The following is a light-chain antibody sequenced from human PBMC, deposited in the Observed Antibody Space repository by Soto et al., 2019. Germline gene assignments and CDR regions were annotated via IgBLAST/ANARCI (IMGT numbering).Light chain of an antibody. J-gene: IGLJ1*01. CDR1: NSDVGGYDF. Sequence: QSALTQPASVSGSPGQSITISCTGTNSDVGGYDFVSWYQQYSGRTPKLLIYEVSNRPSGVSDRFSGSKSGNTASLTISGLQAEDEADYYCSSYTTTTTLLFGPGTKLTVL. CDR3: SSYTTTTTLL. V-gene: IGLV2-14*01. CDR2: EVS.